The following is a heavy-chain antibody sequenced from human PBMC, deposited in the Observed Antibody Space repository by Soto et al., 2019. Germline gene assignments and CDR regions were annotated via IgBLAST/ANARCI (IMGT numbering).Heavy chain of an antibody. CDR1: GGTFSDYA. CDR3: ASWLKEAGIGNYYYGMDV. D-gene: IGHD6-19*01. CDR2: IMPIFGAP. J-gene: IGHJ6*02. Sequence: QVQLVQSGAEVKKPGSSVKVSCTASGGTFSDYAFSGVRQAPGQGLEWLGGIMPIFGAPTYAQKFQGSVTISAAENTRTAYMEMRSLRSEDTAGYYCASWLKEAGIGNYYYGMDVWGQGTTVTVSS. V-gene: IGHV1-69*12.